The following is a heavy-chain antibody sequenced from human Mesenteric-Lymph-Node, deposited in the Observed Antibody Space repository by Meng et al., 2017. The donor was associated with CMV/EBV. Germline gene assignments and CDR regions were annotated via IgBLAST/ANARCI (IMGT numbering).Heavy chain of an antibody. J-gene: IGHJ4*02. Sequence: GGSLRLSCAASGFTFSDYYMNWVRQAPGKGLEWVSSISSSSSYIYYADSVKGRFTISRDNAKNSLYLQMNSLRAEDTAVYYCAGGSAVGITGTTWGYWGQGTLVTVSS. D-gene: IGHD1-7*01. CDR2: ISSSSSYI. CDR3: AGGSAVGITGTTWGY. CDR1: GFTFSDYY. V-gene: IGHV3-21*01.